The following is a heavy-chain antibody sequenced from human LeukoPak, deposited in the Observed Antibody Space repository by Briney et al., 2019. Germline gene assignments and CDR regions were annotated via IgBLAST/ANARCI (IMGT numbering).Heavy chain of an antibody. V-gene: IGHV1-8*01. Sequence: ASVKVSCKASGYTFTSYDINWVRQATGQGLEWMGWMNPNSGNTGYAQKFQGRVTMTRNTSISTAYMELSSLRSEDTTVYYCATVFPPSWYYDSSGYYQGYYFDYWGQGTLVTVSS. CDR1: GYTFTSYD. CDR2: MNPNSGNT. CDR3: ATVFPPSWYYDSSGYYQGYYFDY. D-gene: IGHD3-22*01. J-gene: IGHJ4*02.